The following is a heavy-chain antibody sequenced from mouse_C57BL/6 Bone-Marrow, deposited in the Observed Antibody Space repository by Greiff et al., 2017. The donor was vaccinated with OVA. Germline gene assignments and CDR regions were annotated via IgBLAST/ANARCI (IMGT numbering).Heavy chain of an antibody. CDR3: ARPHYYGSSYEGYFDY. V-gene: IGHV1-54*01. Sequence: QVQLQQSGAELVRPGTSVKVSCKASGYAFTNYLIEWVKQRPGQGLEWIGVINPGSGGTNSNEKFKGKATLTADKSSSTAYMQLSSLTSEDSAVYFCARPHYYGSSYEGYFDYWGQGTTLTVSS. CDR2: INPGSGGT. D-gene: IGHD1-1*01. CDR1: GYAFTNYL. J-gene: IGHJ2*01.